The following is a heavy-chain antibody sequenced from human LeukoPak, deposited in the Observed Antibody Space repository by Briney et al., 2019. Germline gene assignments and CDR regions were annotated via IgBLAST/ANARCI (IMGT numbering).Heavy chain of an antibody. CDR1: GFTFSSYA. Sequence: GRSLRLSCAASGFTFSSYAMHWVRQAPGKGLEWVAVISYDGSNKYYADSVKGRFTISRDNSKNTLYLQMNSLRAEDTAVYYCARDGDYYDSSAQGFDYRGQGTLVTVSS. V-gene: IGHV3-30-3*01. D-gene: IGHD3-22*01. CDR2: ISYDGSNK. CDR3: ARDGDYYDSSAQGFDY. J-gene: IGHJ4*02.